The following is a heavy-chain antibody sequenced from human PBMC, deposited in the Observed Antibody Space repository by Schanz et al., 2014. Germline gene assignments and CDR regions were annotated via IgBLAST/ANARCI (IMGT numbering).Heavy chain of an antibody. Sequence: EVQLLESGGGLVQPGGSLRLSCLASGFAFSSYGMNWLRQAPGKGLEWVSAISGGGGTTYYADSVRGRFTISRDNSKNTLYLQMNSLRAEDTAVYYCARGGPAYYFDDWGQGTLVTVSS. V-gene: IGHV3-23*01. CDR1: GFAFSSYG. CDR2: ISGGGGTT. J-gene: IGHJ4*02. CDR3: ARGGPAYYFDD.